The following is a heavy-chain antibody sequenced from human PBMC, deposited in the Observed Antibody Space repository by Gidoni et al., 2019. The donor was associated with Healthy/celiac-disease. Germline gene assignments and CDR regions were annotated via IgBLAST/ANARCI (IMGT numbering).Heavy chain of an antibody. Sequence: EVQLVESGGGLVQPGGSLRLSCAASGFTFSSYELNWVRQAPGKGLEWVSYMSRSGSTIYYADSVKGRFTISRDNAKNSLYLQMNSLRAEDTAVYYCARDLRGSRKGMDVWGQGTTVTVSS. CDR3: ARDLRGSRKGMDV. J-gene: IGHJ6*02. V-gene: IGHV3-48*03. CDR2: MSRSGSTI. D-gene: IGHD3-10*01. CDR1: GFTFSSYE.